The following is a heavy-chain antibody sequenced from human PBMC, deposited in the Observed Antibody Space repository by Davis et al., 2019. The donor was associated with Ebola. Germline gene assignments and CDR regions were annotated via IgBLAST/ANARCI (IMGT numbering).Heavy chain of an antibody. Sequence: SETLSLTCAVSGGSISSGGYSWNWIRQPPGKGLEWIGYIYDTLNDIGVSSYNPSLKSRVTISVDTSKNQVSLRLTSVTAADTAVYYCARRYSGRYSYFYGMDVWGKGTTVTVSS. CDR1: GGSISSGGYS. V-gene: IGHV4-30-2*01. CDR2: IYDTLNDIGVS. D-gene: IGHD1-26*01. J-gene: IGHJ6*04. CDR3: ARRYSGRYSYFYGMDV.